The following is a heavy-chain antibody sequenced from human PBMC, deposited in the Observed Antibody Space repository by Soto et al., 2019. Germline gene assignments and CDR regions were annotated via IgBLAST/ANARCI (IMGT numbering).Heavy chain of an antibody. V-gene: IGHV4-4*02. D-gene: IGHD3-9*01. CDR3: ARVVLTITRGAFDA. CDR2: ISHSGTS. CDR1: GGSISSSHW. Sequence: QVQLQESGPGLVKPSGTLSLTCAVSGGSISSSHWWTWVRQSPGKGLEYIGEISHSGTSNSNPSLKSRVTLSVDQSKNHFSLTPTSVTPADTAVYYCARVVLTITRGAFDAWGPGTLVIVSS. J-gene: IGHJ3*01.